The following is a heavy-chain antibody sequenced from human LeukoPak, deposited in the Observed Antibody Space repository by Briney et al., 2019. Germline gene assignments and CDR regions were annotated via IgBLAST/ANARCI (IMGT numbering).Heavy chain of an antibody. V-gene: IGHV3-30-3*01. D-gene: IGHD3-10*01. CDR3: ARDFDSGSYLVY. CDR1: GFTFSSYA. J-gene: IGHJ4*02. Sequence: GGSLRLSCAASGFTFSSYAMHWVRQAPGKGLEWVAVISYDGSNKYYADSVKGRFTISRDNSKNTLYLQMNSLRAEDTAVYYCARDFDSGSYLVYWGQGTLVTVSS. CDR2: ISYDGSNK.